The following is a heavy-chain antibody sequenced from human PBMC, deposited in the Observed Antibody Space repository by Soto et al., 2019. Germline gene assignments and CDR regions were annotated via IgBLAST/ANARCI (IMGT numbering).Heavy chain of an antibody. CDR1: GGTFSSYA. V-gene: IGHV1-69*01. J-gene: IGHJ6*02. CDR2: IIPIFGTA. D-gene: IGHD3-22*01. Sequence: QVPLVQSGAEVKKPGSSVKVSCKASGGTFSSYAISWVRQAPGQGLEWMGGIIPIFGTANYAQKFQGRVTITADESTSTAYMELSSLRSEDTAVYYCARDGKLHYYDSSGEGGMDVWGQGTTVTVSS. CDR3: ARDGKLHYYDSSGEGGMDV.